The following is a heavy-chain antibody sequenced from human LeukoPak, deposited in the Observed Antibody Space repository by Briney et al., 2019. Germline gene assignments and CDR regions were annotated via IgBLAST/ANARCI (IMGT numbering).Heavy chain of an antibody. V-gene: IGHV4-39*01. D-gene: IGHD1/OR15-1a*01. J-gene: IGHJ4*02. CDR2: IYYSGST. Sequence: SETLSLTCTVSGGSISSSSYYWGWIRQPPGKGLEWIGSIYYSGSTYYNPSLKSRVTISVDTSKNQFSLKLSSVTAADTAVYYCARHRRWITGITEDDYWGQGTLVTVSS. CDR3: ARHRRWITGITEDDY. CDR1: GGSISSSSYY.